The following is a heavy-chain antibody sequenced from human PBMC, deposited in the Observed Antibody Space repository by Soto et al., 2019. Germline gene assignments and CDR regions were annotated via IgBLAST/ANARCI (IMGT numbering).Heavy chain of an antibody. J-gene: IGHJ2*01. CDR3: AGGRHRWLHVWYFDL. CDR2: IIPIFGTA. Sequence: QVQLVQSGAEVKKPGSSVPVSCKASGGTFSSYTISWVRQAPGQGLEWMGGIIPIFGTANYAQKFQGRITITADESTCTAYMGVRSVRSEDMAVYYCAGGRHRWLHVWYFDLWGRGTLVTVSS. D-gene: IGHD5-12*01. CDR1: GGTFSSYT. V-gene: IGHV1-69*12.